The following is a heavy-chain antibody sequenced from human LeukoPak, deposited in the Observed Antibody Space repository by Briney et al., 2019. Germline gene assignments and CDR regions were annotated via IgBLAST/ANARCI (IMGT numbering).Heavy chain of an antibody. Sequence: GGSLRLSCAASEFTFSSYSMNWVRQAPGKGLEWVAVISYDGSNKYYADSVKGRFTISRDNSKNTLYLQMNSLRAEDTAVYYCARSSGPTYDAFDIWGQGTMVTVSS. CDR2: ISYDGSNK. V-gene: IGHV3-30*03. D-gene: IGHD3-22*01. CDR3: ARSSGPTYDAFDI. J-gene: IGHJ3*02. CDR1: EFTFSSYS.